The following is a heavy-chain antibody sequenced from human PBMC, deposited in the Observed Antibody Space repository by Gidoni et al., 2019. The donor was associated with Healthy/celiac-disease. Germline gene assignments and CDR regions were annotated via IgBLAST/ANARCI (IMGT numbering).Heavy chain of an antibody. Sequence: QLQLQESGPGLVKPSETLSLTCTVSGGSISSSSYYWGWIRQPPGKGLEWIGSIYYSGSTYYNPSLKSRVTISVDTSKNQFSLKLSSVTAADTAVYYCARHREEPTNFDYWGQGTLVTVSS. CDR2: IYYSGST. J-gene: IGHJ4*02. CDR1: GGSISSSSYY. V-gene: IGHV4-39*01. D-gene: IGHD1-1*01. CDR3: ARHREEPTNFDY.